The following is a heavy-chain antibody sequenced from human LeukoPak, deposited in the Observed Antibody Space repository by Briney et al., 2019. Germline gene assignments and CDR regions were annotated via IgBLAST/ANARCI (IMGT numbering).Heavy chain of an antibody. V-gene: IGHV1-69*04. CDR3: AREQQQLVRQNWFDP. J-gene: IGHJ5*02. D-gene: IGHD6-13*01. Sequence: ASVKVCCKASGGTFSSYAISWVRQAPGQGLEWVGRIIPILGIANYAQKFQGRVTITADKSTSTAYMELSSLRSEDTAVYYCAREQQQLVRQNWFDPWGQGTLVTVSS. CDR1: GGTFSSYA. CDR2: IIPILGIA.